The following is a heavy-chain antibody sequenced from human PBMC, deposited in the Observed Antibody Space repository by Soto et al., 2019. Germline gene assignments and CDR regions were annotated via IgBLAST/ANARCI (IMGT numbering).Heavy chain of an antibody. CDR3: ARITGRHLDY. Sequence: SETLSLSCTVSSGSISVTNVFWGWVRQPPGKGLEWIGNIDYSGTAYFSPSLATRVTFHVDTSKNQFSLTLYSVTAADTAVYYCARITGRHLDYWGQGILVTVSS. J-gene: IGHJ4*02. V-gene: IGHV4-39*01. CDR1: SGSISVTNVF. D-gene: IGHD1-20*01. CDR2: IDYSGTA.